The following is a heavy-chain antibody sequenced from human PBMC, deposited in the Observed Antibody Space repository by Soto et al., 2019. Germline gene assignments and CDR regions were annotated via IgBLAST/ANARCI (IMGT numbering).Heavy chain of an antibody. V-gene: IGHV3-21*06. CDR2: ISSSTSYV. CDR1: GFTFSRYG. CDR3: ARDPSEGRVGNWFES. Sequence: GGSLRLSCVASGFTFSRYGMNWLRQAPGKGLEWVASISSSTSYVYYADSVKGRFSTSRDNAKNILYLEMYALRTEDTAVYYCARDPSEGRVGNWFESWGQGTLVTSPQ. J-gene: IGHJ5*01. D-gene: IGHD2-2*01.